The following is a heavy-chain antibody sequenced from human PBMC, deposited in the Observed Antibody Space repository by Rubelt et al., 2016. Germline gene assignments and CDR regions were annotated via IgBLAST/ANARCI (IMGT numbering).Heavy chain of an antibody. V-gene: IGHV3-21*01. Sequence: EVQLEESGGGLIQPGGSLRLSCAASGFIVSSSYLTWVRQAPGKGLEWVSSFSSSSSFIYYADSVKGRFTISRDNAKNALYLQMNSLRAEDTAVYYCARDNGVLWGQGTLVTVSS. J-gene: IGHJ4*02. D-gene: IGHD3-10*01. CDR2: FSSSSSFI. CDR3: ARDNGVL. CDR1: GFIVSSSY.